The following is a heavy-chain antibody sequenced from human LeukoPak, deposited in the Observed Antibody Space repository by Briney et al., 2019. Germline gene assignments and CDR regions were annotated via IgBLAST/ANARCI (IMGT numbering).Heavy chain of an antibody. CDR3: AKGLIAVAGRIDY. CDR1: GFTFSSYS. CDR2: ISSNGGST. D-gene: IGHD6-19*01. Sequence: GGSLRLSCAAPGFTFSSYSMHWVRQAPGKGLEFVSAISSNGGSTYYANSVKGRFTISRDISKNTLYLQMGSLRAEDTAVYYCAKGLIAVAGRIDYWGQGTLVTVSS. V-gene: IGHV3-64*01. J-gene: IGHJ4*02.